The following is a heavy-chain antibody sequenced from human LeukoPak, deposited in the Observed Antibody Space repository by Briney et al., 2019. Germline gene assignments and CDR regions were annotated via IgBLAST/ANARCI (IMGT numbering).Heavy chain of an antibody. CDR2: IYYSGST. Sequence: PSETLSLTCTVSGGSISSSSYYWGWIRQPPGKGLEWIGSIYYSGSTYYNPSLKSRVTISVDTSKNQFSLKLSSVTAADTAVYYCARHYRLGYCSSTSCYRADNWFDPWGQGTLVTVSS. D-gene: IGHD2-2*01. CDR3: ARHYRLGYCSSTSCYRADNWFDP. V-gene: IGHV4-39*01. J-gene: IGHJ5*02. CDR1: GGSISSSSYY.